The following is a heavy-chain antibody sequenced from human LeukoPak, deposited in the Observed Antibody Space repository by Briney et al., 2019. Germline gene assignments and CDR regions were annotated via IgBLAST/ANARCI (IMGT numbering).Heavy chain of an antibody. Sequence: SETLSLTCAVYGGSFSGYFWVWIRQPPGKGLEWIGSIYYSGNSYYNPSLKSQVTISVDTSKNHFSLKLRSVMAADTAVYYCARHGNVVVVPAAKGFDYWGQGTQVTVSS. V-gene: IGHV4-34*01. CDR2: IYYSGNS. CDR3: ARHGNVVVVPAAKGFDY. J-gene: IGHJ4*02. CDR1: GGSFSGYF. D-gene: IGHD2-2*01.